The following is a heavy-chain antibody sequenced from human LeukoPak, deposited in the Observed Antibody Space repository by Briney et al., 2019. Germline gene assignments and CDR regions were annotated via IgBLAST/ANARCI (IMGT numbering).Heavy chain of an antibody. CDR3: ATDRWAGGAFDY. CDR1: GYTLTELS. Sequence: GASVTVSCKVSGYTLTELSMHWLRQAPGKGLEWMGGFDPEDGETIYAQKFQGRVTMTEDTSTDTAYMELSSLRSEDTAVYYCATDRWAGGAFDYWGQGTLVTVSS. J-gene: IGHJ4*02. V-gene: IGHV1-24*01. CDR2: FDPEDGET. D-gene: IGHD3-10*01.